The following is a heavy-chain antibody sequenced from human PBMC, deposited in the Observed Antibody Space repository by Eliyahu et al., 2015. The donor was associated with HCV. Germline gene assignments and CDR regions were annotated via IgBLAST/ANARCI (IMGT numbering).Heavy chain of an antibody. Sequence: QLQLQESGPGLVKPSETLSLTCAVSGASISSSSYFWGWVRQPPGKGLEWIASISYSGSTSYMPSLKSRVTISADTSKNQFSLKVTSVTAADTAVYYCARRSVGSMVDYWGQGTLVTVSS. CDR3: ARRSVGSMVDY. CDR2: ISYSGST. CDR1: GASISSSSYF. J-gene: IGHJ4*02. V-gene: IGHV4-39*01. D-gene: IGHD3-10*01.